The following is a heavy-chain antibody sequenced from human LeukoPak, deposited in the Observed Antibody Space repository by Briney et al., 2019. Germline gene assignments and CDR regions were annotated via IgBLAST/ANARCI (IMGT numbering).Heavy chain of an antibody. V-gene: IGHV3-9*01. CDR2: ISWNSGSI. CDR1: GFTFSSYA. CDR3: AKTPTYCGGDCEPRGYFDY. Sequence: GGSLRLSCAASGFTFSSYAMHWVRQAPGKGLEWVSGISWNSGSIGYADSVKGRFTISRDNAKNSLYLQMNSLRAEDTALYYCAKTPTYCGGDCEPRGYFDYWGQGTLVTVSS. D-gene: IGHD2-21*02. J-gene: IGHJ4*02.